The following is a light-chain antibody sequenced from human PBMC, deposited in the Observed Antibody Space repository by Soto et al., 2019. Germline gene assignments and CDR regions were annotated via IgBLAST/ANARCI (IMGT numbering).Light chain of an antibody. CDR3: HQRAHWPLS. CDR1: QGSSRF. J-gene: IGKJ4*01. V-gene: IGKV3-11*01. Sequence: EIVLTQYPATLSLSPGDRATLSCRASQGSSRFLAWYQQKPCQVPRLLIYDASSRAVGVPSRFSGSGSGTDFTLTICRLEPEDFAMYYCHQRAHWPLSFGGGTKIEI. CDR2: DAS.